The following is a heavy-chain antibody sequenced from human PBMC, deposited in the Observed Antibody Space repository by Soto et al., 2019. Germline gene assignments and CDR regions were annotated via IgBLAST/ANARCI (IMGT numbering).Heavy chain of an antibody. CDR2: IYHSGST. Sequence: SETLSLTCAVSGYSISSGYYWGWIRQPPGKGLEWIGSIYHSGSTYYNPSLKSRVTISVDTSKNQFSLKLSSVTAADTAVYYCARVRDGYMGQFDYWGQGTLVTVSS. CDR1: GYSISSGYY. D-gene: IGHD5-12*01. V-gene: IGHV4-38-2*01. CDR3: ARVRDGYMGQFDY. J-gene: IGHJ4*02.